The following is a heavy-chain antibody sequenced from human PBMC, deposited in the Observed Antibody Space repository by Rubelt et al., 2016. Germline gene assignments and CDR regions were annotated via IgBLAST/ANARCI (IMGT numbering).Heavy chain of an antibody. V-gene: IGHV1-18*01. Sequence: QLQLVQSGAEVKKPGASVKVSCKASGYTFTSYGISWVRQDPGQGLEWMGWISAYDGNTHYAQKRQGRVTMTTDTSTSTAYMELRSLRSDDTAVYFCARDQLALYAFDIWGQGTMVTVSS. CDR3: ARDQLALYAFDI. CDR2: ISAYDGNT. D-gene: IGHD1-1*01. CDR1: GYTFTSYG. J-gene: IGHJ3*02.